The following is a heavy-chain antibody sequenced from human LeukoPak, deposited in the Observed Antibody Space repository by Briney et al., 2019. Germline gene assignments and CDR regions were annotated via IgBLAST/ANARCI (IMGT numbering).Heavy chain of an antibody. CDR1: GFTFNRHN. CDR2: ISTWNGYI. J-gene: IGHJ4*02. V-gene: IGHV3-21*01. Sequence: GGSLRLSCAASGFTFNRHNRNWARRAQGKGLEGFSSISTWNGYIYYADSVKGRLTISRHNAKKSLYLQMNSLRAEDTAVYYCARGDLYYYDSSGGYYWGQGTLVTVSS. D-gene: IGHD3-22*01. CDR3: ARGDLYYYDSSGGYY.